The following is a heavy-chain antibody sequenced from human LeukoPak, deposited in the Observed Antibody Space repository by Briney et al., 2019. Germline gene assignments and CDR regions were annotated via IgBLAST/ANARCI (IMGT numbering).Heavy chain of an antibody. CDR1: GGSISSSSYY. V-gene: IGHV4-39*01. Sequence: PSETLSLTCTVSGGSISSSSYYWGWIRQPPGKGLEWIGSIYYSGSTYYNPSLKSRVTISVDTSKNQFSLKLSSVTAADTAVYYCARHRYRSSTSCYFFDYWGQGTLVTVSS. D-gene: IGHD2-2*01. J-gene: IGHJ4*02. CDR3: ARHRYRSSTSCYFFDY. CDR2: IYYSGST.